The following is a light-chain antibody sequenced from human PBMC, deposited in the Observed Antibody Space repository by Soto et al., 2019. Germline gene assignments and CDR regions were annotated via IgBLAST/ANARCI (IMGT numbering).Light chain of an antibody. Sequence: QSVLTQPASVSGSPGQSITISCTGANSDIGDWNYVSWYQLYPGKAPKVIIYEVNYRPSGVSYRFSGSKSGNTASLTISGLQAEDEADYYCSSFSSGTTLFVFGGGTKLTVL. CDR2: EVN. CDR1: NSDIGDWNY. V-gene: IGLV2-14*01. CDR3: SSFSSGTTLFV. J-gene: IGLJ1*01.